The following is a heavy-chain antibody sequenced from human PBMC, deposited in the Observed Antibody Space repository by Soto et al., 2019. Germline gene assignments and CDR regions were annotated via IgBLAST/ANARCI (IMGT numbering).Heavy chain of an antibody. CDR3: ARDDSEVVTAIFDY. Sequence: SLRLSCAASGFTFSSFGMHWVRQAPGKGLEWVAIIWFDGSNSYYADSVKGRFTISRDNSKNTLYLQMNSLRAEDTALYYCARDDSEVVTAIFDYWGQGTLVTVSS. CDR2: IWFDGSNS. J-gene: IGHJ4*02. D-gene: IGHD2-21*02. CDR1: GFTFSSFG. V-gene: IGHV3-33*01.